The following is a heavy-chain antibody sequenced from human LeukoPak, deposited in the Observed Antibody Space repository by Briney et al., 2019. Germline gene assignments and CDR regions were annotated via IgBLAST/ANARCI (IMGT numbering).Heavy chain of an antibody. V-gene: IGHV4-59*01. Sequence: SETLSLTCTVSGGSMNNYYWSWIRQAPGKGLEWIGYISNSGSTNYNPSLRSRVTISVDTSKNQFSLKLSSVTAADTALYYCARYDYGDCWFDPWGQGTLVTVSS. CDR1: GGSMNNYY. CDR2: ISNSGST. J-gene: IGHJ5*02. CDR3: ARYDYGDCWFDP. D-gene: IGHD4-17*01.